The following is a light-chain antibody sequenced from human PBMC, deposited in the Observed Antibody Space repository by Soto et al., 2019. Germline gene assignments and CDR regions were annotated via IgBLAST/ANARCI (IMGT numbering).Light chain of an antibody. V-gene: IGLV2-14*01. CDR1: SSDVGAYNY. CDR2: DVS. Sequence: QSVLTKPASGSRSPGQSVAISCTGTSSDVGAYNYVSWYQQLPGKAPKLLIYDVSHRPSWVSDRFSGSKSGNTASLTISGLQAEDEGDYYCNSYTSSSTLYVFGTGTKVT. CDR3: NSYTSSSTLYV. J-gene: IGLJ1*01.